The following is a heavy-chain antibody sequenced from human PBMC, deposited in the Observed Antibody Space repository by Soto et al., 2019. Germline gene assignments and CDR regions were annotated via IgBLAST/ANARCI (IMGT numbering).Heavy chain of an antibody. J-gene: IGHJ4*02. V-gene: IGHV4-39*01. Sequence: SETLSLTCTVSGDSISSSSYYWGWIRQPPGKGLEWIGSIYYSGSTYYNPSLKSRVTISVDTSKNQFSLKLSSVTAADTAVYYCARQPVYYDFWSGPRQNDYWGQGTLVTVSS. D-gene: IGHD3-3*01. CDR3: ARQPVYYDFWSGPRQNDY. CDR2: IYYSGST. CDR1: GDSISSSSYY.